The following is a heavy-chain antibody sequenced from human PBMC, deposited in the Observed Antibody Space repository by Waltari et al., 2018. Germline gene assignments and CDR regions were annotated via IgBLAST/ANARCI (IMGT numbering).Heavy chain of an antibody. CDR3: ARGGYAEIEFYYGAWDV. Sequence: QAQLVESGGGVVQPGRSLSLSCADGGESLKNHALQGVRQAPGKGLGWGEGISYDGSGKKYVESVEGRFTVSRDKSKNTLSLQRDRLGAEDTGVYFCARGGYAEIEFYYGAWDVWGQGITVTVSS. CDR1: GESLKNHA. J-gene: IGHJ6*02. D-gene: IGHD3-16*01. CDR2: ISYDGSGK. V-gene: IGHV3-30*01.